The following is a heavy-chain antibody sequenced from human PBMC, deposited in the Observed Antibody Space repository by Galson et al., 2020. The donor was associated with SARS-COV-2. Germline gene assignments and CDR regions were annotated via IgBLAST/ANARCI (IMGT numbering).Heavy chain of an antibody. D-gene: IGHD2-15*01. J-gene: IGHJ3*02. CDR1: GFTIDDYA. CDR2: ISWNSSSM. Sequence: GGSLRLSCAASGFTIDDYAIHWVRPAQGQGMGWVSGISWNSSSMGYADSVKGRLTISRDNAKNSLYLQMNSLRAEDTALYYCAKLGCSGGSCYSRDAFDIGGQGTMVTVSS. CDR3: AKLGCSGGSCYSRDAFDI. V-gene: IGHV3-9*01.